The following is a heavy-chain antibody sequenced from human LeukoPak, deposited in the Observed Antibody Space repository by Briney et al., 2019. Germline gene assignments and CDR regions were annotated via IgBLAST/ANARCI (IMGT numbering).Heavy chain of an antibody. J-gene: IGHJ4*02. CDR3: ARDWGYSDYSIGNY. V-gene: IGHV1-18*01. Sequence: ASVKVSCKASGYTFTSFGFSWVRQAPGQGLEWMGWISAYNGNTNYAQKLQGRVTITTDTSTSTAYMELRSLRSDDTAVYYCARDWGYSDYSIGNYWGQGTLVTVSP. CDR1: GYTFTSFG. D-gene: IGHD4-11*01. CDR2: ISAYNGNT.